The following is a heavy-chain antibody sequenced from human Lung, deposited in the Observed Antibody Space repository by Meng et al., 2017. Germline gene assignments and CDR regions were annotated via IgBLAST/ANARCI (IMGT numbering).Heavy chain of an antibody. D-gene: IGHD2-15*01. Sequence: EVQLVKSGGGLVKPVGSLRLSCAASGFTFSSYSMNWVRQAPGKGLEWVSSISSSSAYADSVKGRFTISRDNAKNSLYLQMNSLRAEDTAVYYCARGRVVVAATPSDYWGQGTLVTVSS. CDR1: GFTFSSYS. J-gene: IGHJ4*02. CDR2: ISSSSA. V-gene: IGHV3-21*01. CDR3: ARGRVVVAATPSDY.